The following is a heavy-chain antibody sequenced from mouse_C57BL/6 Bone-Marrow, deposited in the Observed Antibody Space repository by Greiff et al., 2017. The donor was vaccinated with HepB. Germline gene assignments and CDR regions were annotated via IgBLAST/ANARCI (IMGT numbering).Heavy chain of an antibody. CDR3: TRGGRRAY. V-gene: IGHV1-15*01. J-gene: IGHJ3*01. CDR1: GYTFTDYE. CDR2: IDPETGGT. Sequence: QVHVKQSGAELVRPGASVTLSCKASGYTFTDYEMHWVKQTPVHGLEWIGAIDPETGGTAYNQKFKGKAILTADKSSSTAYMELRSLTSEDSAVYYCTRGGRRAYWGQGTLVTVSA. D-gene: IGHD2-12*01.